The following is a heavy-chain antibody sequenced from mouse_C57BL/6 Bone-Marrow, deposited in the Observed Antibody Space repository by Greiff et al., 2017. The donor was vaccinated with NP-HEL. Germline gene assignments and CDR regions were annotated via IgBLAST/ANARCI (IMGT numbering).Heavy chain of an antibody. J-gene: IGHJ4*01. CDR1: GYTFTDYE. CDR2: IDPETGGT. D-gene: IGHD1-1*01. Sequence: LVESGAELVRPGASVTLSCKASGYTFTDYEMHWVKQTPVHGLEWIGAIDPETGGTAYNQKFKGKAILTADKSSSTAYMELRSLTSEDSAVYYCTRSGSSPLYYYAMDYWGQGTSVTVSS. CDR3: TRSGSSPLYYYAMDY. V-gene: IGHV1-15*01.